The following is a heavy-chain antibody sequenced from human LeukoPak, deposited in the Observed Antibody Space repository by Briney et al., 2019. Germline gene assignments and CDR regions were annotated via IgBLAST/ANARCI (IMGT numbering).Heavy chain of an antibody. CDR2: LSGSGSTI. D-gene: IGHD3-10*01. CDR3: AKDQGVVGSYDY. J-gene: IGHJ4*01. CDR1: GFTFSSYS. V-gene: IGHV3-48*01. Sequence: GGSLRLSCAASGFTFSSYSMSWVRQAPGKGPEWISYLSGSGSTIYYADSVKGRFTISRDNSKNTLYLQMNSLRGDDTAVYYCAKDQGVVGSYDYWGHGTLVTVSS.